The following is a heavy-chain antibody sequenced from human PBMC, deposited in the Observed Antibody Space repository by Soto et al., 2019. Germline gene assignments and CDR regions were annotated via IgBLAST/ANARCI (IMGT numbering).Heavy chain of an antibody. D-gene: IGHD4-17*01. Sequence: PGGSLRLSCTGSGFTFGSYGMSWVRQVPGKGLEWVSFISNGGDATHYAASVKGRFTISRDNSKNTLYLQMNTLRAEDTAVYYCAMGGDYRYLDYWGQGALVTVSS. CDR2: ISNGGDAT. V-gene: IGHV3-23*01. J-gene: IGHJ4*02. CDR3: AMGGDYRYLDY. CDR1: GFTFGSYG.